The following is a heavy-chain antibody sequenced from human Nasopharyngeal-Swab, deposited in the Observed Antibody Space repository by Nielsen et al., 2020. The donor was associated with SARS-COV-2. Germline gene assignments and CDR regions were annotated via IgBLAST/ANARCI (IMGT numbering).Heavy chain of an antibody. CDR3: APSVRGIRMYAFDI. Sequence: GGSLRLSCAASGFTFSSYWMSWVRQAPGKGLEWVSAISGSGDYTYYADSVKGRFTISRDNSKNTVYLQMNSLRADDTAVYYCAPSVRGIRMYAFDIWGQGTMVTVSS. CDR1: GFTFSSYW. V-gene: IGHV3-23*01. D-gene: IGHD3-10*02. J-gene: IGHJ3*02. CDR2: ISGSGDYT.